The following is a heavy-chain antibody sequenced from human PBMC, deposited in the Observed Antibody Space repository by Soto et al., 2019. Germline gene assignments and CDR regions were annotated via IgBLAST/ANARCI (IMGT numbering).Heavy chain of an antibody. J-gene: IGHJ6*02. D-gene: IGHD4-4*01. CDR1: GFTFSSYS. Sequence: GGSLRLSCAASGFTFSSYSMNWVRQAPGKGLEWVSSISSSSSYIYYADSVKGRFTISRDNAKNSLYLQMNSLRAEDTAVYYCARDRGYSNYGYGMDVWGQGTTVTVSS. V-gene: IGHV3-21*01. CDR3: ARDRGYSNYGYGMDV. CDR2: ISSSSSYI.